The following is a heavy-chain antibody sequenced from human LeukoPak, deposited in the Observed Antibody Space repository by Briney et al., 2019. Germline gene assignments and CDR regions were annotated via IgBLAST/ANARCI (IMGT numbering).Heavy chain of an antibody. CDR1: GFTFTSSA. D-gene: IGHD3/OR15-3a*01. Sequence: ASVKVSCKASGFTFTSSAMQWVRQARGQRLEWIGWIVVGSGNTNYAQKFQGRVTMTRDMSTSTVYMELSSLRSEDTAVYYCARAVLVYVFWSGYGLPHAFDIWGQGTMVTVSS. V-gene: IGHV1-58*02. CDR3: ARAVLVYVFWSGYGLPHAFDI. CDR2: IVVGSGNT. J-gene: IGHJ3*02.